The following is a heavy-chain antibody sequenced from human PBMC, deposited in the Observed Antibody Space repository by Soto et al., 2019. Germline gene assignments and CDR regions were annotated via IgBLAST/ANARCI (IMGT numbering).Heavy chain of an antibody. CDR3: ARAPPVEPDYSPGMDV. V-gene: IGHV4-30-4*01. CDR2: IYYIGDT. CDR1: GGSIYTGDYY. J-gene: IGHJ6*02. Sequence: QVRLQESGPGLVKPSQTLSLTCTVSGGSIYTGDYYWSWIRQPPGKGLEWIGSIYYIGDTEYNPSLKSRLTRPVDPPKNQFSLGLTSVPAADTAVYYCARAPPVEPDYSPGMDVWGQGTTVTVSS.